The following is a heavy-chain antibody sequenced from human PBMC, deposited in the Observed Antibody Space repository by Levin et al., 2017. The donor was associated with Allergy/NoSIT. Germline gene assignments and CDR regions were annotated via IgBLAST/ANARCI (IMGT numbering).Heavy chain of an antibody. Sequence: PGGSLRLSCAASGFSFGNYGMSWVRQAPGKGLEWVSGISGSGGYTYSADAVKGRFTISRYNSKNPLFLQMDSLRAEDTAKDYCAKLGDSRDRGYFHHWGQGTRVTVSA. CDR3: AKLGDSRDRGYFHH. CDR2: ISGSGGYT. V-gene: IGHV3-23*01. CDR1: GFSFGNYG. D-gene: IGHD3-16*01. J-gene: IGHJ1*01.